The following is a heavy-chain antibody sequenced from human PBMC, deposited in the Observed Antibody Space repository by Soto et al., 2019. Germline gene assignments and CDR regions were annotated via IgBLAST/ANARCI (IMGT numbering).Heavy chain of an antibody. V-gene: IGHV3-30*18. CDR2: ISYDGSNT. J-gene: IGHJ4*02. Sequence: QVQLVESGGGVVQPGRSLRLSCVASGFTFSSYGMHWVRQAPGKGLEWVAIISYDGSNTYYADSVKGRFTISRDNSKNTLYRQINSLRAEDTSVYYCAKEGGLSGSYYISSSYYFDYWGQGTLVTVSS. CDR3: AKEGGLSGSYYISSSYYFDY. D-gene: IGHD1-26*01. CDR1: GFTFSSYG.